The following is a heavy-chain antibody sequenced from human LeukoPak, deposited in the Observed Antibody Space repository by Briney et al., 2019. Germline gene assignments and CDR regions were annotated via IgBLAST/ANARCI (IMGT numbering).Heavy chain of an antibody. V-gene: IGHV4-34*01. CDR2: MYYSGST. CDR1: GGSFSGYY. Sequence: SETLSLTCAVYGGSFSGYYWSWIRQPPGKGLEWIGSMYYSGSTYYNPSLKSRVTISVDTSKNQLSLKLNSMTAADTAVYYCARHLSTTVTTPGYWGQGTLVTVSS. CDR3: ARHLSTTVTTPGY. J-gene: IGHJ4*02. D-gene: IGHD4-17*01.